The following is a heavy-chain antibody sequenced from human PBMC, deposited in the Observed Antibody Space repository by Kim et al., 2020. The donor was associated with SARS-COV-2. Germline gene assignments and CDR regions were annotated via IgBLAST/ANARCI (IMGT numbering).Heavy chain of an antibody. V-gene: IGHV3-23*01. J-gene: IGHJ4*02. Sequence: GGSLRLSCAASGFTFSSYAMSWVRQAPGKGLEWVSAISGSGGSTYYADSVKGRFTISRDNSKNTLYLQMNSLRAEDTAVYYCAKDSSYGVAAAGFHYYFDYWGQGTLVTVSS. D-gene: IGHD6-13*01. CDR2: ISGSGGST. CDR1: GFTFSSYA. CDR3: AKDSSYGVAAAGFHYYFDY.